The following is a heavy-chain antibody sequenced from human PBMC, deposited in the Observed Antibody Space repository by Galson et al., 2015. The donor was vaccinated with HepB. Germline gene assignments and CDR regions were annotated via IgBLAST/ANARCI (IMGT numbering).Heavy chain of an antibody. CDR3: AKTHYFGVVSDWFDP. V-gene: IGHV3-23*01. J-gene: IGHJ5*02. CDR2: ISGSCGST. Sequence: SLRLSCAASGFTFSSYAMSWVRQAPGKGLEWVSAISGSCGSTYYADSVKGRFTISRDNSKNTLYLQMNSLRAEDTAVYYCAKTHYFGVVSDWFDPWGQGTLVTVSS. D-gene: IGHD3-3*01. CDR1: GFTFSSYA.